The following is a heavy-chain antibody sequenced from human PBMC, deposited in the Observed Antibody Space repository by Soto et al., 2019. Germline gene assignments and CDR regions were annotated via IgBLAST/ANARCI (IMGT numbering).Heavy chain of an antibody. CDR3: ARGITLPTPLDY. Sequence: QVQLVQSGAEEKKPGASVKVSCKPSGYTFTSYAMHWVRQAPGQRLEWMGWINAGNGNTKYSQKFQGRVTITRDTSASTAYMELSSLRSEDTAVYYCARGITLPTPLDYWGQGTLVTVSS. D-gene: IGHD1-20*01. J-gene: IGHJ4*02. CDR1: GYTFTSYA. V-gene: IGHV1-3*05. CDR2: INAGNGNT.